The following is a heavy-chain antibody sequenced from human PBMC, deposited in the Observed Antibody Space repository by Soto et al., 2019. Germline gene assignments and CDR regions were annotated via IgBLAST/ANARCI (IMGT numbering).Heavy chain of an antibody. J-gene: IGHJ6*02. CDR3: ARGRGRLFGAVYYNYGMDV. CDR1: GGSISSGGYY. V-gene: IGHV4-31*03. CDR2: IYYSGST. Sequence: SETLSLTCTVSGGSISSGGYYWSWIRQHPGKGLEWIGYIYYSGSTIYNPSLKSRVTISVDTSKTQFSLKLSSVTAADTAMYYCARGRGRLFGAVYYNYGMDVWGQGTTVTV. D-gene: IGHD3-3*01.